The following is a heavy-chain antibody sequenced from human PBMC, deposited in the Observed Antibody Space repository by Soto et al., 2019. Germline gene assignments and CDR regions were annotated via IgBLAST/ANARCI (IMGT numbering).Heavy chain of an antibody. CDR1: GGSFSGYY. D-gene: IGHD3-3*01. CDR2: INHSGST. Sequence: SETLSLTCAVYGGSFSGYYWSWIRQPPGKGLEWIGEINHSGSTNYNPSLKSRVTISVDTSKNQFSLKLSSVTAADTAAYYCARGRFGSYYDFWSGYYDWFDPWGQGTLVTVSS. CDR3: ARGRFGSYYDFWSGYYDWFDP. V-gene: IGHV4-34*01. J-gene: IGHJ5*02.